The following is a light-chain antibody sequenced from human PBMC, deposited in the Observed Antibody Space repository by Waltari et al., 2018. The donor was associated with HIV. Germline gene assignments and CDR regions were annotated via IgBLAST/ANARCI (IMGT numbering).Light chain of an antibody. Sequence: QSALTQPASVSGSPGQSITISCSGTSSDVGGYNYVSWYQQHPGKAPKLMIFDVSDLPSGVSNRFSGSKSGNTASLTISGLQAEDEADYYCSSYTNSRPYVFGTGTKVTVL. CDR3: SSYTNSRPYV. CDR1: SSDVGGYNY. CDR2: DVS. J-gene: IGLJ1*01. V-gene: IGLV2-14*03.